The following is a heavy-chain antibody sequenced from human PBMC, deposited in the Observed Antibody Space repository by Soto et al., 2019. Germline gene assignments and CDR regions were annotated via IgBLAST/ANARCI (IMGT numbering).Heavy chain of an antibody. CDR1: GFTFSSYA. CDR3: ARDRRLTMQGLGY. J-gene: IGHJ4*02. CDR2: ISYDGSNK. Sequence: QVQLVESGGGVVQPGRSLRLSCAASGFTFSSYAMHWVRQAPGKGLEWVAVISYDGSNKYYADSVKGRFTISRDNSKNTLYLQMNSLRAEDTAVYYCARDRRLTMQGLGYWGQGTLVTVSS. V-gene: IGHV3-30-3*01. D-gene: IGHD3-10*01.